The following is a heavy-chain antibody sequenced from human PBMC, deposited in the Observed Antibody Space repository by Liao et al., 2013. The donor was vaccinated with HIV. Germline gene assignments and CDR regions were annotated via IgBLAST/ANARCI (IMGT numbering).Heavy chain of an antibody. CDR1: GGSFSDYY. D-gene: IGHD6-13*01. V-gene: IGHV4-34*01. CDR2: IDHSGSS. J-gene: IGHJ4*02. Sequence: QEQLQQWGAGLLKPSETLSLTCAVYGGSFSDYYWSWIRQSPGKGLEWIGEIDHSGSSNYNPSLKSRVTISVDTSKNQFSLKLSSVTAADTAVYYCARGGVWARTHLDYWGQGTLVTVS. CDR3: ARGGVWARTHLDY.